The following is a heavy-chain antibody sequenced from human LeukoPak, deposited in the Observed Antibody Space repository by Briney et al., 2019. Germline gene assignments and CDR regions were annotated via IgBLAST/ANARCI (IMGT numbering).Heavy chain of an antibody. CDR3: AREGRGYSYGPGGFDY. CDR2: IYSGGST. CDR1: GFTVSSNY. V-gene: IGHV3-53*01. Sequence: GSLRLSCAASGFTVSSNYMSWVRQAPGKGLEWVSVIYSGGSTYYADSVKGRFTISRDNSKNTLYLQMNSLRAEDTAVYYCAREGRGYSYGPGGFDYWGQGTLVTVSS. D-gene: IGHD5-18*01. J-gene: IGHJ4*02.